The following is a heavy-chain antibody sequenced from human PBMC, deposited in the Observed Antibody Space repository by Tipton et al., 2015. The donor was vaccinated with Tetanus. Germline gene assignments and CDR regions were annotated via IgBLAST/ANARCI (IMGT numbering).Heavy chain of an antibody. CDR3: ARGVPYSTTMGSDWFDP. J-gene: IGHJ5*02. Sequence: TLSLTCSVSGGSISSNNYYWAWIRQPPGKGLEWIGSIYYSGTTDYSPSLKSRVTISVDTSKNQFSLTLTSVTAADTALYYCARGVPYSTTMGSDWFDPWGQGTLVTVSS. D-gene: IGHD2-2*01. V-gene: IGHV4-39*01. CDR1: GGSISSNNYY. CDR2: IYYSGTT.